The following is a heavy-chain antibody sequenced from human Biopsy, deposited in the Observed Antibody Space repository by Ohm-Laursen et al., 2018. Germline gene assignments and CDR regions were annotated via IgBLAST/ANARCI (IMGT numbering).Heavy chain of an antibody. J-gene: IGHJ4*02. CDR2: TNQAGTT. CDR1: GKTFSDYQ. V-gene: IGHV4-34*08. Sequence: GTLSLTCAVFGKTFSDYQWSWIRQPPGQGLEWIGQTNQAGTTNYNPSLKSRVSISADASKYEFSLRLTSVTAADTAVYLCGNEVHGRDYWGLGAQVTVSS. D-gene: IGHD2-15*01. CDR3: GNEVHGRDY.